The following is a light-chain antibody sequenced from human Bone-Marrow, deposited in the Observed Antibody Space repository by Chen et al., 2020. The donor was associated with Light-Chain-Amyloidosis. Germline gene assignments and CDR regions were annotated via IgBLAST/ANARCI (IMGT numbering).Light chain of an antibody. V-gene: IGLV1-40*01. J-gene: IGLJ1*01. CDR2: GNS. Sequence: QSVLTQPPSVSGSPGQRFTISFTGSSSNIWSGYDVPWYQQLPGTAPKLLIYGNSNRPSGVPARFCGAKSGASASLAITELQAEDEADYYCQSCDSSLSGYVFGTGTKVAVL. CDR1: SSNIWSGYD. CDR3: QSCDSSLSGYV.